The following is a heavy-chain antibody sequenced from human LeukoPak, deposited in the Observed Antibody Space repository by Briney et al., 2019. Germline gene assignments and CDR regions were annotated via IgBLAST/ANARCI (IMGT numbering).Heavy chain of an antibody. CDR3: ARSGADILTGYAYD. J-gene: IGHJ4*02. Sequence: PGGSLRLSCAASGFTVSSNYMSWVRLAPGKGLEWGSVIYSGGSTYYADSVKGRFTISRDNSKNTLFLQMNSLRAEDTAVYYCARSGADILTGYAYDWGQGTLVTVSS. D-gene: IGHD3-9*01. CDR2: IYSGGST. CDR1: GFTVSSNY. V-gene: IGHV3-53*01.